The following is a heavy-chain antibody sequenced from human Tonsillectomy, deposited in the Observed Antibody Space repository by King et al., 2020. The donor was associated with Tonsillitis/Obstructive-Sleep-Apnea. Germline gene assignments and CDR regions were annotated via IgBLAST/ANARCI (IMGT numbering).Heavy chain of an antibody. CDR2: ISSRGSTK. J-gene: IGHJ4*02. V-gene: IGHV3-48*03. CDR3: AXERGXGVDX. Sequence: VQLVESGGGLVQPGESLRLSCAASGFTFSSYEMNWVRQAPGKGLEWVSYISSRGSTKYYADSVKGRFTXSRDNAKNSLYLQMNSLRAEDTAVYYCAXERGXGVDXWGQXXXVTVSS. CDR1: GFTFSSYE. D-gene: IGHD3-16*01.